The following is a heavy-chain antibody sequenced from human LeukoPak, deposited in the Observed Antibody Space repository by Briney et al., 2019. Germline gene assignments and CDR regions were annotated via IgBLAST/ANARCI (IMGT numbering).Heavy chain of an antibody. V-gene: IGHV3-21*01. Sequence: GGSLRLSCAASGFTFSSYSMNWVRQAPGKGLEWVSSTSSSSSYIYYADSVKGRFTISRDNAKNSLYLQMNSLRAEDTAVYYCARGPRSGWAPDYWGQGTLVTVSS. CDR3: ARGPRSGWAPDY. J-gene: IGHJ4*02. CDR1: GFTFSSYS. D-gene: IGHD6-19*01. CDR2: TSSSSSYI.